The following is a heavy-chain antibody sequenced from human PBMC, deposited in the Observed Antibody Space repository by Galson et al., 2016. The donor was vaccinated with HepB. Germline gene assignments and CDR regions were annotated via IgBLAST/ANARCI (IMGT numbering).Heavy chain of an antibody. CDR1: GFTFSSSS. Sequence: SLRLSCAASGFTFSSSSMNWVRQAPGKGLEWVSYISGSSSAIYYADSVKGRFAISRDNARNSLYLQMNSLRAEDTAVYFCARDFRPYYYDSSAYLDVWGQGTTVTVSS. D-gene: IGHD3-22*01. J-gene: IGHJ6*02. V-gene: IGHV3-48*04. CDR2: ISGSSSAI. CDR3: ARDFRPYYYDSSAYLDV.